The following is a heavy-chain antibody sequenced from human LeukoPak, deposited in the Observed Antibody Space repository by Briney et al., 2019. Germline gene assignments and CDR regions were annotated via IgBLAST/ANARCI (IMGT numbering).Heavy chain of an antibody. CDR1: GDSISSYY. V-gene: IGHV4-59*01. CDR3: TRVRWKLGYYYGMDV. Sequence: PSETLSLTCIASGDSISSYYWSWIRQPPGKGLEWIGYIFYSGSTNYNPSLKSRVTISIDTSKNQFSLRLSSVTAADTAVFYCTRVRWKLGYYYGMDVWGQGTTVTVSS. CDR2: IFYSGST. D-gene: IGHD4-23*01. J-gene: IGHJ6*02.